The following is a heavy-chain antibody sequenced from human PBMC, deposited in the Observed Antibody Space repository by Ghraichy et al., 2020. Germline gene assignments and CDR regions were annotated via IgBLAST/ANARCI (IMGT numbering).Heavy chain of an antibody. V-gene: IGHV3-23*01. CDR3: TKMSNYDFDY. J-gene: IGHJ4*02. Sequence: GESLNISCAASGFTFSTSAMGWVRQAPGKGLEWVSLITSDSGSKYYADSVKGRFTISRDSSKDTLYLQMNSLRAEDTALYYSTKMSNYDFDYWGQGTLVSVSS. CDR1: GFTFSTSA. D-gene: IGHD3-10*01. CDR2: ITSDSGSK.